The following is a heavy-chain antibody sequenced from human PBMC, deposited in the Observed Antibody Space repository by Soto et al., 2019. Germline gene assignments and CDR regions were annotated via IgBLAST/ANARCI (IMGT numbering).Heavy chain of an antibody. CDR1: GGSFSGYY. J-gene: IGHJ5*02. Sequence: PSETLSLTCAVYGGSFSGYYWSWIRQPPGKGLEWIGEINHSGSTNYNPSLKSRVTISVDTSKNQFSLKLSSVTAADTAVYYCARGRNYDFWSGYYLNWFDPWGQGTLVTVSS. CDR2: INHSGST. D-gene: IGHD3-3*01. CDR3: ARGRNYDFWSGYYLNWFDP. V-gene: IGHV4-34*01.